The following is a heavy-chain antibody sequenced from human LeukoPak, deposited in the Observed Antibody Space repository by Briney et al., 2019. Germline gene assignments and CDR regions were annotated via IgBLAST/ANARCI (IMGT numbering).Heavy chain of an antibody. CDR3: ANGSPLGH. D-gene: IGHD3-10*01. J-gene: IGHJ4*02. Sequence: GGSLGLSCAASGFPFSSYPMSWVRQAPGKGLEWVSSISASGDSPYYADSVQGRFTISRDNSKNTLFLQMKSLRAEDTAVYYCANGSPLGHWGQGTLVTVSS. V-gene: IGHV3-23*01. CDR2: ISASGDSP. CDR1: GFPFSSYP.